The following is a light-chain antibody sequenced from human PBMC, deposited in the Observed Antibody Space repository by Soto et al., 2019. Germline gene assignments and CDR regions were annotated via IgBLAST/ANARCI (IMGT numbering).Light chain of an antibody. CDR1: QRVSNNY. V-gene: IGKV3-20*01. Sequence: EIVLTQSPGTLSLSPGERSTRSCRASQRVSNNYLAWYQQKPGQAPRLLIYGASNRATGIPDRFSGSGSGTDFTLTISRLEPEDFAVYYCQQYGSSGTFGQGTKV. CDR2: GAS. CDR3: QQYGSSGT. J-gene: IGKJ1*01.